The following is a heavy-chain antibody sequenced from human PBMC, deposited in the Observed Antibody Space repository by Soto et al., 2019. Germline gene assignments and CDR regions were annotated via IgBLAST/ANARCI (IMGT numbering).Heavy chain of an antibody. CDR2: ISGSGRNT. CDR1: GFTFSNYA. CDR3: AKDLNGSGSFTSYYHYGMDV. J-gene: IGHJ6*02. V-gene: IGHV3-23*01. Sequence: EVQMLESGGGLVHPGGSLRLSCAPSGFTFSNYAMNWVRQAPGKGLEWVSSISGSGRNTYYADSVKGRLTISRDSSKNTLYLQMNGLRVEDTGVYYCAKDLNGSGSFTSYYHYGMDVWGQGTTVTVSS. D-gene: IGHD3-10*01.